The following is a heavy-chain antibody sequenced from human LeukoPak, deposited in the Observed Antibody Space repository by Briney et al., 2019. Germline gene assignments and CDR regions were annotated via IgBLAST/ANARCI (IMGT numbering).Heavy chain of an antibody. D-gene: IGHD3-10*01. Sequence: PSETLSLTCAVYGGSFSGYYWNWIRHLPGKGLGWIGEINHSGSTNYNPSLKSRVTISVDTSTNQFSPKLSSVTAADTAVYYCARSGSGSHTSSYCAMDGWDQGTTVTVSS. CDR1: GGSFSGYY. V-gene: IGHV4-34*01. J-gene: IGHJ6*02. CDR2: INHSGST. CDR3: ARSGSGSHTSSYCAMDG.